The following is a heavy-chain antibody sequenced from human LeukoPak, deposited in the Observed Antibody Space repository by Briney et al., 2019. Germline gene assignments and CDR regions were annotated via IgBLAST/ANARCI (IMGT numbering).Heavy chain of an antibody. V-gene: IGHV3-23*01. Sequence: GGSLRLSCAASGFTFSSYAMSWVRQAPGKGLEWVSAISGSGGSTYYADSMKGRFTISRDNSKNTLYLQMNSLRAEDTAVYYCAKDPDRGYSYGYALIFDYWGQGTLVTVSS. CDR3: AKDPDRGYSYGYALIFDY. CDR2: ISGSGGST. D-gene: IGHD5-18*01. J-gene: IGHJ4*02. CDR1: GFTFSSYA.